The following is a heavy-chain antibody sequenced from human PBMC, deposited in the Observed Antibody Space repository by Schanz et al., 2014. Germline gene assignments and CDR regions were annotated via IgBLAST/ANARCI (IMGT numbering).Heavy chain of an antibody. CDR3: VRLDVHDY. CDR1: GFNFANHA. CDR2: ITNKPNNYNT. V-gene: IGHV3-72*01. Sequence: VQLVESGGGVVQPERSLRLSCAASGFNFANHAIHWVRQAPGKGLEWVGRITNKPNNYNTEYAASVKGRFTISRDDSRNSLYLQMSSLKTEDTAVYYCVRLDVHDYWGQGTLXTVSA. J-gene: IGHJ4*02. D-gene: IGHD3-16*01.